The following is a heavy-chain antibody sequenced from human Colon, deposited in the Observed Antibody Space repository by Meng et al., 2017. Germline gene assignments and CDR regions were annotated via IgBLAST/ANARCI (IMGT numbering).Heavy chain of an antibody. CDR2: IDHTGNT. V-gene: IGHV4-4*02. CDR1: GGSISSGDW. Sequence: VQLQESGPGVVKPSGTLSLTCAVSGGSISSGDWWSWVRQPPGKGLEWIVEIDHTGNTNYNPSLKSRVTISVDKSKNQFSLKLSFMTAADTAVYYCARVGPGELPNFFDPWGQGTLVTVSS. CDR3: ARVGPGELPNFFDP. D-gene: IGHD1-7*01. J-gene: IGHJ5*02.